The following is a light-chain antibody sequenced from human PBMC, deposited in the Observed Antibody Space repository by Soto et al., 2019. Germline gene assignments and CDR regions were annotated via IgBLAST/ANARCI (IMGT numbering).Light chain of an antibody. Sequence: DIVMTQSPATLSVSPGERATLSCRASQSVSTNLAWYQQKPGQAPRLLIYGASTRATGIPARFSGSGSGTAFTLTISSLQSDEFAVYYCQQYTNRPPWTFGQGTRVDIK. V-gene: IGKV3-15*01. CDR2: GAS. CDR1: QSVSTN. J-gene: IGKJ1*01. CDR3: QQYTNRPPWT.